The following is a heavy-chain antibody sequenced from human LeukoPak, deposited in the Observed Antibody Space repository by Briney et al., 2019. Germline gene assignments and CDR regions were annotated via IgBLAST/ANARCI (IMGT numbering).Heavy chain of an antibody. V-gene: IGHV4-59*01. CDR1: GGSIXXXX. CDR3: ARQTTEGFDP. J-gene: IGHJ5*02. Sequence: SETLSLTXTVSGGSIXXXXXXXXRQXPXXXLEWIGXIYYSGXXXXXXXLXXXXXIXIDTSKNQFSLKLSSVTAADTAVYYCARQTTEGFDPWGQGVLVTVSS. CDR2: IYYSGXX. D-gene: IGHD4-17*01.